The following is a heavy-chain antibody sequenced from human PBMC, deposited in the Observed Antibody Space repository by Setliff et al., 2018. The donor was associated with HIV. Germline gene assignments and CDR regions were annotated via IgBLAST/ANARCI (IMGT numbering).Heavy chain of an antibody. J-gene: IGHJ4*02. CDR3: ARRIYGNNPYFDY. CDR2: IYHNGIT. V-gene: IGHV4-30-4*08. CDR1: GGSISSGDYF. Sequence: SETLSLTCTVSGGSISSGDYFLSWIRQAPGKGLEWIGCIYHNGITYYNPSLKSRVTISVDTSQNQFSLKLSSVTAADTAIYYCARRIYGNNPYFDYWSQGTLVTVSS. D-gene: IGHD4-17*01.